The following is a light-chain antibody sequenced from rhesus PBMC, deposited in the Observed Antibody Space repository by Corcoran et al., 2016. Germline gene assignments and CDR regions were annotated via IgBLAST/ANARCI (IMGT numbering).Light chain of an antibody. V-gene: IGKV3S9*01. CDR2: GAS. CDR3: QQYSNWPQYS. J-gene: IGKJ2*01. CDR1: QSVSSY. Sequence: EIVMTQSPATLSLSPGERATLSCRASQSVSSYVAWYQQKPEQPPRLLTYGASSRAPGIPDRFSGSGSGADFTCTITSLEPEDFAVYYCQQYSNWPQYSFGQGTKVEIK.